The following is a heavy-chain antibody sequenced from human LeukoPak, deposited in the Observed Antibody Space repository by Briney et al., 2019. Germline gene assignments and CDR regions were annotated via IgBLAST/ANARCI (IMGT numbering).Heavy chain of an antibody. V-gene: IGHV5-51*01. CDR3: ARHETGPYFDY. J-gene: IGHJ4*02. CDR1: GYSFTGYW. CDR2: IYPGDSDT. Sequence: GESLKISCKGSGYSFTGYWIGWVRQMPGKGLECMGIIYPGDSDTRYSPSFQGQVTISADKSISTAYLQWSSLKASDTAIYYCARHETGPYFDYWGQGTLVTVSS. D-gene: IGHD1-1*01.